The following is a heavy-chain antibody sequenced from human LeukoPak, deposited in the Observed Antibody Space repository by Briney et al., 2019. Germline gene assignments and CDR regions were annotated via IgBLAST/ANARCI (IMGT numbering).Heavy chain of an antibody. J-gene: IGHJ3*02. Sequence: ASVKVSCKVSGYTFTDYYMHWVQQAPGKGLGWMGLVDPEDGETIYAEKFQGRVTITADTSTDTAYMELSSLRSEDTAVYYCATDLSRWELLDAFDIWGQGTMVTVSS. CDR1: GYTFTDYY. CDR3: ATDLSRWELLDAFDI. V-gene: IGHV1-69-2*01. D-gene: IGHD1-26*01. CDR2: VDPEDGET.